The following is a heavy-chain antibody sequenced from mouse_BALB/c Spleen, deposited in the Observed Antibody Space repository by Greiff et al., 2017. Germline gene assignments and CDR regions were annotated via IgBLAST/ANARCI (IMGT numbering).Heavy chain of an antibody. D-gene: IGHD2-3*01. Sequence: VQLKQSGPELVKPGALVKISCKASGYTFTSYVMHWVKQKPGQGLEWIGYINPYNDGTKYNEKFKGKATLTSDKSSSTAYMELSSLTSEDSAVYYCAREGYYTYFDYWGQGTTLTVSS. CDR1: GYTFTSYV. J-gene: IGHJ2*01. CDR2: INPYNDGT. CDR3: AREGYYTYFDY. V-gene: IGHV1-14*01.